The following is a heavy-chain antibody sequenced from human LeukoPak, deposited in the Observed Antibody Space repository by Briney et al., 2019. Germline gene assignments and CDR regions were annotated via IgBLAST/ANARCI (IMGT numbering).Heavy chain of an antibody. V-gene: IGHV3-15*01. D-gene: IGHD2-2*01. Sequence: GGSLRLSCAASGFTFSNAWMSWARQAPGKGLEWVGRIKSKTDGGTTDYAAPVKGRFTISRDDSKNTLYLQMNSLKTEDTAVYYCTTDVRYCSSTSCHRFDYWGQGTLVTVSS. CDR2: IKSKTDGGTT. CDR1: GFTFSNAW. CDR3: TTDVRYCSSTSCHRFDY. J-gene: IGHJ4*02.